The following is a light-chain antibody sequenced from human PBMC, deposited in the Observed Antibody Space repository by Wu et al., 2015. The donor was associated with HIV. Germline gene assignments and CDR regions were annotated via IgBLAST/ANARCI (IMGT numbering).Light chain of an antibody. V-gene: IGKV3-20*01. CDR1: LSVNSNY. CDR3: QLYGHSLL. CDR2: GAA. Sequence: IVLTQSPGTLSLSPGERATLSCRASLSVNSNYLAWYQQKPGQAPRLLIFGAANRATGIPDRFSGSGSGADFTLTISRLEPEDFAVYFCQLYGHSLLFGGGSKLEIK. J-gene: IGKJ4*01.